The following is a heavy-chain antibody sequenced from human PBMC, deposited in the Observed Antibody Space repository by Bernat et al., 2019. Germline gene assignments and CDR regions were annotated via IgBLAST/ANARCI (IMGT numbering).Heavy chain of an antibody. Sequence: QVQLVQSGAEVKKPGASVKVSCKASGYTFTSYAMHWVRQAPGQRLEWMGWINAGNGNTKYSQKFQGRVTITRDTSASTAYMELSSLRSEDTAVYYCARVGPPGYYMDVWGKGATVTVSS. CDR3: ARVGPPGYYMDV. D-gene: IGHD2-8*02. CDR2: INAGNGNT. J-gene: IGHJ6*03. V-gene: IGHV1-3*01. CDR1: GYTFTSYA.